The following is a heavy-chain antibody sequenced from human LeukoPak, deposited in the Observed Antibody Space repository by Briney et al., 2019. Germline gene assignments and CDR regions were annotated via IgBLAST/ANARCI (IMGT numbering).Heavy chain of an antibody. CDR1: GGSFSGYY. V-gene: IGHV4-34*01. CDR3: ARAHSSGWYLFDY. D-gene: IGHD6-19*01. J-gene: IGHJ4*02. CDR2: INHSGST. Sequence: PSETLSLTCAVYGGSFSGYYWSWIRQPPGKGLEWIGEINHSGSTNYNPSLKSRVTISVDTSKNQFSLKLSSVTAADTAVYYCARAHSSGWYLFDYWGQGTLVTVSS.